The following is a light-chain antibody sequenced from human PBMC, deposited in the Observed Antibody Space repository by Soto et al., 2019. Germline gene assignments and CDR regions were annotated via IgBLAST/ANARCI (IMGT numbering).Light chain of an antibody. CDR2: EVS. CDR1: STDVGGYNY. Sequence: QSALTQPPSAAGSPGQSVTISCTGTSTDVGGYNYVSWYQQYPGKAPKLMIYEVSKRPSGVPDRFSGSKSGNTASLTVSGLQAEDEADYYCSSYGGRHNYVFGTGTKVTVL. CDR3: SSYGGRHNYV. V-gene: IGLV2-8*01. J-gene: IGLJ1*01.